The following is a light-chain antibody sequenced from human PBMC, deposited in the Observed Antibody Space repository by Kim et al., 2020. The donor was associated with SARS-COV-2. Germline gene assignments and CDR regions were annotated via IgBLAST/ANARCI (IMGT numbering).Light chain of an antibody. V-gene: IGLV6-57*03. CDR3: QSYDRNNVV. CDR1: SGSSASNY. J-gene: IGLJ2*01. Sequence: GKPVTISCTRSSGSSASNYVHWYQQRPGSVPTIVIYEDNQRPSGVLDRFSGSIDSSSNSASLTISGLKYEDEADYYCQSYDRNNVVFGGGTQLTVL. CDR2: EDN.